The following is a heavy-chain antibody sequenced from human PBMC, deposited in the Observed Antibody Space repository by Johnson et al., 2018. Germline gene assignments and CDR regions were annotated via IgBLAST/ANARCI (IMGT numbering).Heavy chain of an antibody. V-gene: IGHV3-30*03. D-gene: IGHD3-22*01. Sequence: VQLVETGGGVVQPGRSLRLSCAASGFTFSSYAMHWVRQAPGKGLEWVALISYDGSHKYYADSVKGRFIISRDNSKNTLYLQMNSLRPDDTAVYYCARGGYYHYYYYMDVWGKGTTVTVSS. CDR1: GFTFSSYA. J-gene: IGHJ6*03. CDR2: ISYDGSHK. CDR3: ARGGYYHYYYYMDV.